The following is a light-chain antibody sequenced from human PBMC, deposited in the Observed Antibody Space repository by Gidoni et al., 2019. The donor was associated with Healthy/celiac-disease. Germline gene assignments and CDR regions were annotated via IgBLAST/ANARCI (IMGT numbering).Light chain of an antibody. CDR2: GAS. V-gene: IGKV3-15*01. J-gene: IGKJ2*01. Sequence: EIGMTQSPATLSVSPGERAPLSCRASQSVSSNLAWYQQKPGQAPRLLIYGASTRATGIPARFSGSGSGTEFTLTIRRLQSEDFAVYSCQQYNNWPYTFGQGTKLEIK. CDR1: QSVSSN. CDR3: QQYNNWPYT.